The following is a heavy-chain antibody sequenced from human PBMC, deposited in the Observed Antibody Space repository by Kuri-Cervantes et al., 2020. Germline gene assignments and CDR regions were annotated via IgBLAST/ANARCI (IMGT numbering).Heavy chain of an antibody. CDR3: ARDGGHYYGSGSPDY. CDR2: INAGNGNT. J-gene: IGHJ4*02. Sequence: ASVKVSCKASGYTFTSYAMHWVRQAPGQRLEWMGWINAGNGNTKYSQKFQGRVTITRDTSASTAYMELSSLRSEDTAVYYCARDGGHYYGSGSPDYWGQGALVTVSS. D-gene: IGHD3-10*01. V-gene: IGHV1-3*01. CDR1: GYTFTSYA.